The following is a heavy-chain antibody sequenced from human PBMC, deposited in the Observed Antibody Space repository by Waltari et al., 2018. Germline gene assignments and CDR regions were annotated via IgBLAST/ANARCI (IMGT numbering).Heavy chain of an antibody. Sequence: QVQLQESGPGLVKPSETLSLTCAVSGYSISSGYYWGWIRQPPGKGLEWIGSIYHSGRTYNNPSLKSRVTISVDTSKNQFALKLSSVTAADTAVYYCARDSSVGDGYNYDYWGQGTLVTVSS. J-gene: IGHJ4*02. CDR2: IYHSGRT. CDR3: ARDSSVGDGYNYDY. CDR1: GYSISSGYY. V-gene: IGHV4-38-2*02. D-gene: IGHD5-12*01.